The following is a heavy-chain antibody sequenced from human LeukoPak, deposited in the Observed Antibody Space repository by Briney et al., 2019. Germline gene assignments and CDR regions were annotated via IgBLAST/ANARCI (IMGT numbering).Heavy chain of an antibody. J-gene: IGHJ6*03. Sequence: GGSLRLSCAASGFTFSSYNMNWVRQAPGKGLEWVSSISFSSGYRYYADSVKGRFTIPRDNAKNSLYLQMNSLRAEDTAVYYCARDYYDSSGYSLDYYYYMDVWGKGTTVTISS. CDR2: ISFSSGYR. D-gene: IGHD3-22*01. V-gene: IGHV3-21*01. CDR1: GFTFSSYN. CDR3: ARDYYDSSGYSLDYYYYMDV.